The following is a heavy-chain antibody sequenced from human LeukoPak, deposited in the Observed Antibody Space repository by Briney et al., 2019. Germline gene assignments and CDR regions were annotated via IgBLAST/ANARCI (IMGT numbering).Heavy chain of an antibody. CDR1: GFTVSSNY. CDR3: ARDLLGRGFDY. CDR2: IYSGGST. V-gene: IGHV3-66*01. D-gene: IGHD3-16*01. Sequence: GGSLRLSCAASGFTVSSNYMSWVRQAPGKGLEWVSVIYSGGSTYYADSVKGRFTISRDNSKNTLYLQMNSLRAEDTAVYYCARDLLGRGFDYWAQGTLVTVSS. J-gene: IGHJ4*02.